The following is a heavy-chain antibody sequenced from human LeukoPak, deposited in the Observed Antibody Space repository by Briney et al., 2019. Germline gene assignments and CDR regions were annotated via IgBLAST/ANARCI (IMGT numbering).Heavy chain of an antibody. CDR2: INHSGST. D-gene: IGHD3-22*01. CDR1: GGSFSGYY. J-gene: IGHJ4*02. CDR3: ARGLDYDSSGYYYFDY. V-gene: IGHV4-34*01. Sequence: PSETLSLTCAVCGGSFSGYYWSWLRQPPGKGLEWIGEINHSGSTNYNPSLTSRVTISVDTSKNQFSLKLSSVTAADTAVYYCARGLDYDSSGYYYFDYWGQGTLVTVSS.